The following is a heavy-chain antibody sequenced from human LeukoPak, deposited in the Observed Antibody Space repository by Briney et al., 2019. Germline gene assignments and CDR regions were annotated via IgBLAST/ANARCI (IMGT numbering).Heavy chain of an antibody. CDR3: ARGPPHYYDSSGYDGDY. Sequence: GGSLRLSCAASGFTFSSYAMSWVRQAPGKGLEWVSAISGSGGSTYYADSVKGRFTISRDNSKNTLYLQMNSLRAEDTAVYYCARGPPHYYDSSGYDGDYWGQGTLVTVSS. CDR2: ISGSGGST. J-gene: IGHJ4*02. CDR1: GFTFSSYA. V-gene: IGHV3-23*01. D-gene: IGHD3-22*01.